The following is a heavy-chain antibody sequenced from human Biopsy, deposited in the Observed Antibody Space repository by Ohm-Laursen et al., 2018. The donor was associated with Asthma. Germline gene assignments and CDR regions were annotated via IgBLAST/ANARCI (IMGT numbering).Heavy chain of an antibody. CDR3: ARASVAASSNWFDP. CDR1: GASIMTDDHY. Sequence: SQTLSLTCAVSGASIMTDDHYWSWLRQPPGKGLEWFGFIHYSGSTSYNPSLKGGVTISVDTSKNQFSLKLSSVTAADTAVYYCARASVAASSNWFDPWGQGTLVTVSS. V-gene: IGHV4-30-4*01. CDR2: IHYSGST. D-gene: IGHD6-19*01. J-gene: IGHJ5*02.